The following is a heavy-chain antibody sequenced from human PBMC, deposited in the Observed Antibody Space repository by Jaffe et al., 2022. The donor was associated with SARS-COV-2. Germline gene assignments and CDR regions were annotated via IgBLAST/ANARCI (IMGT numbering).Heavy chain of an antibody. Sequence: EVQLLESGGGLVQPGGSLRLSCAASGFTFSSYAMSWVRQAPGKGLEWVSAISGSGGSTYYADSVKGRFTISRDNSKNTLYLQMNSLRAEDTAVYYCAKFRSSGQLYYYYYGMDVWGQGTTVTVSS. CDR1: GFTFSSYA. CDR3: AKFRSSGQLYYYYYGMDV. V-gene: IGHV3-23*01. D-gene: IGHD6-6*01. J-gene: IGHJ6*02. CDR2: ISGSGGST.